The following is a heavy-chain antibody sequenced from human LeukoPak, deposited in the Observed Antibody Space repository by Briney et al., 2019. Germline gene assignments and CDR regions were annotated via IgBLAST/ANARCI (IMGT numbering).Heavy chain of an antibody. D-gene: IGHD6-19*01. CDR1: GFTFSNYA. V-gene: IGHV3-23*01. CDR3: AKGGPTVAGGVFDY. CDR2: ISASGGST. Sequence: GGSLRLSCAAYGFTFSNYAMTWDRQTPGKGLEWVSIISASGGSTYYVDYVKGRSTISRANCKNIMYLQMNSLRTEDTAVYDCAKGGPTVAGGVFDYWGQGTLVTVSS. J-gene: IGHJ4*02.